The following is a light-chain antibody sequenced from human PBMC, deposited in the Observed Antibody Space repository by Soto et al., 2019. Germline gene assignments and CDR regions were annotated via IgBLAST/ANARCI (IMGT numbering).Light chain of an antibody. CDR3: QQRYTWPS. CDR2: DAS. Sequence: ETVLTQSPATLSLSPGERAILSCRASQSVSNSLAWYQQKPGQAPRLLIYDASNRDTGVPVRFSGSGSGTDFTLTITSLEPEDFAVYYCQQRYTWPSFGPGTKVDIK. V-gene: IGKV3-11*01. CDR1: QSVSNS. J-gene: IGKJ3*01.